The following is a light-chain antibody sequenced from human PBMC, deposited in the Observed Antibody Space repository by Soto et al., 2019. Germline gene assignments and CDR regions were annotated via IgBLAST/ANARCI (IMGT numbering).Light chain of an antibody. CDR3: LQVYSLPRT. CDR1: QSIDTR. Sequence: DIQMTQSPSTLSASVGDRVTITCRASQSIDTRLAWYQQKPGKAPQYLIQAASILQSGVPSRFSGSGSGTEFILTINNLQPEDFASYFCLQVYSLPRTFGLGTKVDIK. CDR2: AAS. J-gene: IGKJ1*01. V-gene: IGKV1-5*01.